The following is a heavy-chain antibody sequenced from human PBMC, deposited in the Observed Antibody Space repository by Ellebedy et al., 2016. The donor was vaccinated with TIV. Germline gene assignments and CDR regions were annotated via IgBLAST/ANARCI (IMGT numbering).Heavy chain of an antibody. CDR3: AKGWLGAGAGTDFDY. CDR2: ISDSGGNT. J-gene: IGHJ4*02. CDR1: GFPFSSYA. Sequence: GESLKISCAASGFPFSSYAMSWVRQPPGKGLEWVSSISDSGGNTYYADSVRGRFTFSRDSSKNTLYLQMNSLRAEDTAVYYCAKGWLGAGAGTDFDYWGRGTLVTVSS. D-gene: IGHD6-13*01. V-gene: IGHV3-23*01.